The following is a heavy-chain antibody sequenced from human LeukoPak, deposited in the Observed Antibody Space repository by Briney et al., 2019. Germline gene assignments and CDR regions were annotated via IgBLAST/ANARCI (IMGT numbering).Heavy chain of an antibody. J-gene: IGHJ6*03. D-gene: IGHD1-26*01. CDR1: GFTFSSYS. Sequence: PGGSLRLSCAASGFTFSSYSMNWVRQAPGKGLEWVSSISSSSSYIYYADSVKGRSTISRDNAKNSLYLQMNSLRAEDTAVYYCARDPYSGGYGDYYYYYMDLWGQGTTVTISS. CDR2: ISSSSSYI. V-gene: IGHV3-21*01. CDR3: ARDPYSGGYGDYYYYYMDL.